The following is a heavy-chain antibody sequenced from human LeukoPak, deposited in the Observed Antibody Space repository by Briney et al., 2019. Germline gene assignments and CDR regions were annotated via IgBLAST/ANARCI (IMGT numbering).Heavy chain of an antibody. Sequence: GASVKVSCKASGGTFSSYAISWVRQAPGQGLEWMGGIIPIFGTANYAQKFQGRVTITTDESTSTAYMELSSLRSEDTAVYYCARGIAAAGYNWFDPRGQGTLVTVSS. CDR1: GGTFSSYA. J-gene: IGHJ5*02. D-gene: IGHD6-13*01. CDR3: ARGIAAAGYNWFDP. CDR2: IIPIFGTA. V-gene: IGHV1-69*05.